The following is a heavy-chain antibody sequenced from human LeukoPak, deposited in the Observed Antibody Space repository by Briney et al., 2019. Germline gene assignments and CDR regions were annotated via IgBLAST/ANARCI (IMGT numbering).Heavy chain of an antibody. CDR2: IYYSGST. CDR3: ARVPYDYIWGSYRLGGEYYFDY. CDR1: GGSISSSSYY. Sequence: KASETLSLTCTVSGGSISSSSYYWGWIRQPPGKGLEWIGSIYYSGSTYYNPSLKSRVTISVDTSKNQFSLKLGSVTAADTAVYYCARVPYDYIWGSYRLGGEYYFDYWGQGTLVTVSS. V-gene: IGHV4-39*01. D-gene: IGHD3-16*02. J-gene: IGHJ4*02.